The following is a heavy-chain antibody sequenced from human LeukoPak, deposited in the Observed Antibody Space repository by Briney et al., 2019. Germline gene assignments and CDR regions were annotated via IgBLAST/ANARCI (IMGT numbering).Heavy chain of an antibody. CDR1: GFTFSSYG. CDR3: ARDAGGYDPYYYYYYMDV. J-gene: IGHJ6*03. D-gene: IGHD5-12*01. Sequence: PGRTLRLSCAASGFTFSSYGMHWVRQAPGKGLEWVADIWYDGSNKYYADSVKGRFTISRDNSKNTLYLQMNSLRAEDTAVYYCARDAGGYDPYYYYYYMDVWGKGTTVTVSS. V-gene: IGHV3-33*01. CDR2: IWYDGSNK.